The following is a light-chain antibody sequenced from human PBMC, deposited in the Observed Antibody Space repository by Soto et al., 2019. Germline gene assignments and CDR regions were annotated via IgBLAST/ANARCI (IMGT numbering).Light chain of an antibody. CDR1: QSVSSSY. CDR2: GAS. J-gene: IGKJ1*01. CDR3: QQYCSSPLT. V-gene: IGKV3-20*01. Sequence: EIVLTQSPGTLSLSPGERATLSCRASQSVSSSYLAWYQQKPGQAPRLLIYGASSRATGIPDRFSGSGSGTDFTLTISILEPEDVAVYYCQQYCSSPLTFGQGTKVEIK.